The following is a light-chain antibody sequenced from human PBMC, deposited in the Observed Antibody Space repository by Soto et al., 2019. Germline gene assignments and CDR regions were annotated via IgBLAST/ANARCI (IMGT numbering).Light chain of an antibody. CDR1: SNDIGGYNY. V-gene: IGLV2-14*01. CDR2: EVS. Sequence: QSVLTQPASVSGSPGQSITISCTGTSNDIGGYNYVSWYQLHPGKAPKLMIYEVSDRPSGVSNRFSGSKSGNTASLTISGLQAEDEGDYYCSSYRSGDTLVFGGGTQLTVL. J-gene: IGLJ2*01. CDR3: SSYRSGDTLV.